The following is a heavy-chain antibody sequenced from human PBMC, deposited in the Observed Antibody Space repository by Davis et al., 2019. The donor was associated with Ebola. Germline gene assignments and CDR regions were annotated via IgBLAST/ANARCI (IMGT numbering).Heavy chain of an antibody. V-gene: IGHV4-59*12. J-gene: IGHJ5*02. Sequence: PSETLSLTCTASGGSISSYYWSWIRQPPGKRLEWIGYIYYSGSTNYNPSLKSRVTISVDTSKNQFSLKLSSVTAADTAVYYCARVLGVVVPAAIGYWFDPWGQGTLVTVSS. CDR2: IYYSGST. D-gene: IGHD2-2*01. CDR1: GGSISSYY. CDR3: ARVLGVVVPAAIGYWFDP.